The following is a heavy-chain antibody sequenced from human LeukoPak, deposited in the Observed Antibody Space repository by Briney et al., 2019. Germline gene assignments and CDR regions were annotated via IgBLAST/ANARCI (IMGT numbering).Heavy chain of an antibody. CDR1: GFTFTSYS. CDR2: LTTSGTGT. V-gene: IGHV3-23*01. J-gene: IGHJ5*02. D-gene: IGHD6-19*01. CDR3: AKAGYSNGWPDL. Sequence: GGSLRLSCAASGFTFTSYSVYWVRQAPGKGLELISALTTSGTGTYYADSVKGRFTISRDTSRNTLYLQVNSLRAEDTAMYYCAKAGYSNGWPDLWGQGTLATVSS.